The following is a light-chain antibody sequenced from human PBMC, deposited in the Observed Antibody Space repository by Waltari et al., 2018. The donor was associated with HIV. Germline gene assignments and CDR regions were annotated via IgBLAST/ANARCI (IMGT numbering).Light chain of an antibody. Sequence: SALTQPPPASGSPGQSVTISCTGTSSDVGGYNYVSWYQQHPGKAPKLMIYEVSKRPSGVPERFSGSKSGNTASLTVSGLQAEDEADYYCSSYAGSNNLVFGGGTKLTVL. V-gene: IGLV2-8*01. CDR2: EVS. CDR3: SSYAGSNNLV. CDR1: SSDVGGYNY. J-gene: IGLJ2*01.